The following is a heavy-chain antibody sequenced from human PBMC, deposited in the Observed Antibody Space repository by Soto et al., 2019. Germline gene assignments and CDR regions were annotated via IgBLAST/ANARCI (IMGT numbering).Heavy chain of an antibody. CDR3: ARLDIVATITWTSDAFDI. Sequence: SETLSLTCTVSGGSISSYYWSWIRQPPGKGLEWIGYIYYSGSTNYNPSLKSRVTISVDTSKNQFSLKLSSVTAADTAVYYCARLDIVATITWTSDAFDIWGQGTMVTVSS. CDR1: GGSISSYY. J-gene: IGHJ3*02. V-gene: IGHV4-59*01. D-gene: IGHD5-12*01. CDR2: IYYSGST.